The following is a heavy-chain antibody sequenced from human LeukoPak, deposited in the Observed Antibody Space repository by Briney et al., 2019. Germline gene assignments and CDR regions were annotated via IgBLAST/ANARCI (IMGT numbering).Heavy chain of an antibody. CDR1: GFTFSTYG. J-gene: IGHJ4*02. CDR2: ISGSGGST. V-gene: IGHV3-23*01. Sequence: GGSLRLSCEASGFTFSTYGMSWVRQAPGKGLEWVSAISGSGGSTYYADSVKGRVTISRDNSKNTLYLQVNSLRVEDTAVYYCAKDLNYGDLPDYWGQGTLVTVSS. CDR3: AKDLNYGDLPDY. D-gene: IGHD4-17*01.